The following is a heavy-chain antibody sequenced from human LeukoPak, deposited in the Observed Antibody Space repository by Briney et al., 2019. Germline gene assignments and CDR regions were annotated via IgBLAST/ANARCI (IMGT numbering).Heavy chain of an antibody. J-gene: IGHJ4*02. CDR2: TYYRSKWYN. Sequence: SQSLSLTCVVSGDSVSSKNGAWNWIRQSPSRGLEWLGRTYYRSKWYNDYAESMEGRMTISQDTSKNQYSLHLNSVTPDDTAVYYCARDFGTTGWHTFDYWGQGTLVTVSS. CDR3: ARDFGTTGWHTFDY. CDR1: GDSVSSKNGA. D-gene: IGHD6-19*01. V-gene: IGHV6-1*01.